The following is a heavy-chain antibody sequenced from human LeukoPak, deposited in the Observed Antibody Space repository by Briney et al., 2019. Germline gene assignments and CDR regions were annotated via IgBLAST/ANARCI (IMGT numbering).Heavy chain of an antibody. CDR1: GFTFSSYA. J-gene: IGHJ4*02. D-gene: IGHD3-22*01. V-gene: IGHV3-23*01. CDR2: ISGSGGST. CDR3: AKAPLIVVDFDY. Sequence: GGSLRLSCAASGFTFSSYAMSWVRQAPGKGLEWVSVISGSGGSTYYADSVKGRFTISRDNSKNTLYLQMNSLRAEDTAVYYCAKAPLIVVDFDYWGQGTLVTVSS.